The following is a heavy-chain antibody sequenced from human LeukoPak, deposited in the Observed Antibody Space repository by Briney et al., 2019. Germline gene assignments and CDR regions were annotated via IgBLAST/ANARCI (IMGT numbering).Heavy chain of an antibody. J-gene: IGHJ4*02. D-gene: IGHD6-13*01. CDR1: GGSISSYY. V-gene: IGHV4-59*08. Sequence: SETLSLTCTVSGGSISSYYWSWIRQPPGKGLEWIGYIYYSGSTNYNPSLKSRATISVDTSKNQFSLKLSSVTAADTAVYYCARGHSSSWYYFDYWGQGTLVTVSS. CDR3: ARGHSSSWYYFDY. CDR2: IYYSGST.